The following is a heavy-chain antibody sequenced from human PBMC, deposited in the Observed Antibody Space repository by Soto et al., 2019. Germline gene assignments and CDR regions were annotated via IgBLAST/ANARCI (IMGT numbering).Heavy chain of an antibody. V-gene: IGHV3-21*01. CDR3: TRGASRDSSARGWFDP. CDR1: GFTFRSFT. D-gene: IGHD6-13*01. CDR2: ISSNSAYI. Sequence: LRLSCAASGFTFRSFTMNWVRQAPGKGLEWVSTISSNSAYIYYTDALRGRFTISRDNAKNSLHLQMNSLRAEDTAVYYCTRGASRDSSARGWFDPWGPGTLVTVSS. J-gene: IGHJ5*02.